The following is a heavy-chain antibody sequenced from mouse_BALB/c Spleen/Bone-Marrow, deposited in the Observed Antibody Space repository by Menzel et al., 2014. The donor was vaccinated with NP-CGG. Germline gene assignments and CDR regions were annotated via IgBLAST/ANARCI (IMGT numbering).Heavy chain of an antibody. Sequence: DVKLVESGPDLVKPSQSLSLPCTVTGYSITSGYGWHWIRQFPGNKLEWMGYIHYSGSTNYNPSLKSRISITRDTSKNQFFLQLNSVTTEDTATYYCAREARTTARFAYWGQGTLVTVSA. CDR1: GYSITSGYG. D-gene: IGHD1-2*01. J-gene: IGHJ3*01. CDR2: IHYSGST. V-gene: IGHV3-1*02. CDR3: AREARTTARFAY.